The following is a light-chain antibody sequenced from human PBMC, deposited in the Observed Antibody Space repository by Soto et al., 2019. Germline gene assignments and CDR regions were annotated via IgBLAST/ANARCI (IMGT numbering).Light chain of an antibody. CDR3: QQYHTVPYT. Sequence: IVLTQSPATLSFSPGERVTLSCRASQSVGTYLAWYQQKPGQAPRLLIYDASNRATGIPARFSGSGSGTDFTLTISSLEPEDFATYFCQQYHTVPYTFGQGTKLEIK. CDR2: DAS. J-gene: IGKJ2*01. CDR1: QSVGTY. V-gene: IGKV3-11*01.